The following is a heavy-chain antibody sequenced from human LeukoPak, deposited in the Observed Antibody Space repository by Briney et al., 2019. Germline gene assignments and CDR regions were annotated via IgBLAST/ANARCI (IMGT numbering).Heavy chain of an antibody. Sequence: GGSLRLSCATSGFTFSGYFVTWVRQAPGKGLEWVANILQDGSEKYYVDSVKGRFTISRDNAKNPLYLQMNSLRAEDTAVYYCARDPGSDAFDLWGQGTMVTASS. CDR3: ARDPGSDAFDL. J-gene: IGHJ3*01. CDR1: GFTFSGYF. D-gene: IGHD7-27*01. V-gene: IGHV3-7*01. CDR2: ILQDGSEK.